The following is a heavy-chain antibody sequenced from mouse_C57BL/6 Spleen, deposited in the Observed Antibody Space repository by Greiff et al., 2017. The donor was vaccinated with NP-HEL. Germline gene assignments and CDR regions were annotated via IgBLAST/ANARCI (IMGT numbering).Heavy chain of an antibody. CDR3: ARCDVDAMDY. CDR1: GYAFSSSW. V-gene: IGHV1-82*01. Sequence: QVQLQQSGPELVKPGASVKISCKASGYAFSSSWMNWVKQRPGKGLEWIGRIYPGDGDTNYNGKFKGKATLTADKSSSTAYMQLSSLTSEDSAVYFCARCDVDAMDYWGQGTSVTVSS. J-gene: IGHJ4*01. CDR2: IYPGDGDT.